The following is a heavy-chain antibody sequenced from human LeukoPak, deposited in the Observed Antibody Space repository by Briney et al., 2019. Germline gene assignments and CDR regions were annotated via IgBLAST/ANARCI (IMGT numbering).Heavy chain of an antibody. CDR1: GFTFSSYG. J-gene: IGHJ5*02. D-gene: IGHD3-3*01. CDR3: AKGFLEWFSNWFDP. Sequence: GSLRLSCAASGFTFSSYGMHWVRQAPGKGLEWVAVISYDGSNKYYADSVKGRFTISRDNSKNTLYLQMNSLRAEDTAVYYCAKGFLEWFSNWFDPWGQGTLVTVSS. CDR2: ISYDGSNK. V-gene: IGHV3-30*18.